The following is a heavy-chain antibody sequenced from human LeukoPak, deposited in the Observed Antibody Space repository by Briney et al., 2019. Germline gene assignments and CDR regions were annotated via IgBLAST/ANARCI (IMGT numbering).Heavy chain of an antibody. CDR3: AKGYYDYVWASSIPLDY. CDR1: GYTFTSYG. J-gene: IGHJ4*02. V-gene: IGHV1-18*01. D-gene: IGHD3-16*01. CDR2: ISAYNGNT. Sequence: ASVKVSCKASGYTFTSYGISWVRQAPGQGLEWMGWISAYNGNTNYAQKLQGRVTMTTDTSTSTAYMELRSLRSDDTAVYYCAKGYYDYVWASSIPLDYWGQGTLVTVSS.